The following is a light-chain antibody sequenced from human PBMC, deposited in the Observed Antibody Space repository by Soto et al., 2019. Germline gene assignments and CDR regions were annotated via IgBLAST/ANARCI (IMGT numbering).Light chain of an antibody. CDR2: EDN. V-gene: IGLV6-57*02. Sequence: NFMLTQPHSVSESPGQTVTISCTGSSGSIASNYVQWYQQRPGSAPTTVIYEDNQRPSGVPDRFSGSIDSSSTSASLTISELKTEDEADYYCQSYDSSNQGVFGGGTKLTVL. CDR3: QSYDSSNQGV. CDR1: SGSIASNY. J-gene: IGLJ2*01.